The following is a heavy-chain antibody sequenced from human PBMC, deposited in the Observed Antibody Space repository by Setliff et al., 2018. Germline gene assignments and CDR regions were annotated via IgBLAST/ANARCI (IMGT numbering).Heavy chain of an antibody. CDR2: LFDGGSA. CDR1: GYSISNGFY. J-gene: IGHJ3*01. V-gene: IGHV4-38-2*02. Sequence: SETLSLTCAVSGYSISNGFYWGWIRRSPVKGLEWIGSLFDGGSAYYSPSLKSRASISLDASKNQFALKLTSATAADTAVYYCARDPHYDPTYSLPGHAFDFWGQGIMVTVSS. D-gene: IGHD3-22*01. CDR3: ARDPHYDPTYSLPGHAFDF.